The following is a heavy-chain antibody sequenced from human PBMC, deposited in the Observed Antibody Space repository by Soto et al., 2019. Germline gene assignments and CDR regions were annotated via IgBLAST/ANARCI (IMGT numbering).Heavy chain of an antibody. V-gene: IGHV3-21*01. CDR1: GFTFSSYS. CDR2: ISSSSSYI. CDR3: ARGVGIVATSGLYYFDY. D-gene: IGHD5-12*01. Sequence: GGSLRLSCAASGFTFSSYSMNWVRQAPGKGLEWVSSISSSSSYIYYADSVKGRFTISRDNAKNSLYLQMNSLRAEDTAVYYCARGVGIVATSGLYYFDYWGQGTLVTVSS. J-gene: IGHJ4*02.